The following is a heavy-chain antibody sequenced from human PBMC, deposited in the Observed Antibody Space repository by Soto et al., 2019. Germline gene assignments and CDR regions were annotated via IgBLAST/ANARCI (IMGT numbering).Heavy chain of an antibody. V-gene: IGHV1-18*01. CDR2: ISAYNGNT. CDR3: ASDKVPGSRLDYFDY. Sequence: GASGKVSCKASGYTFTSYGISWGRQGPGQGLEWMGWISAYNGNTNYAQKLQGRVTMTTDTSTITAYMELRSLRSDDTAVYYCASDKVPGSRLDYFDYWGQGTLVTVSS. J-gene: IGHJ4*02. D-gene: IGHD6-19*01. CDR1: GYTFTSYG.